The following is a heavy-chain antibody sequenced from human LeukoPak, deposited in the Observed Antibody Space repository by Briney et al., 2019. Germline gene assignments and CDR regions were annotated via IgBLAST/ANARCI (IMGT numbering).Heavy chain of an antibody. CDR3: ARRMVGATLDY. D-gene: IGHD1-26*01. J-gene: IGHJ4*02. Sequence: GGSLRLSCAASGFTFNNYAMSWVRQAPGKGLEWVSAISGSGGSTYYADSVKGRFTISRDNAKNSLYLQMNSLRAEDTAVYNCARRMVGATLDYWGQGTLVTVSS. V-gene: IGHV3-23*01. CDR2: ISGSGGST. CDR1: GFTFNNYA.